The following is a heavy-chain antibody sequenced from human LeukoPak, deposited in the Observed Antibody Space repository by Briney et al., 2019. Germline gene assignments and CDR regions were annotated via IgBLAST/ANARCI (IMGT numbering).Heavy chain of an antibody. V-gene: IGHV3-23*01. CDR3: VKNGARSGWYAEFAS. Sequence: PEGSLRLSCAASGFTFRDEAMSWVRQAPRKGLDWVSSISGAAGGIYYAESVRGRFTISRDNSKNTLYLQMNSLGVGDTAVYYCVKNGARSGWYAEFASWGQGTLVTVSS. CDR2: ISGAAGGI. D-gene: IGHD6-19*01. J-gene: IGHJ5*02. CDR1: GFTFRDEA.